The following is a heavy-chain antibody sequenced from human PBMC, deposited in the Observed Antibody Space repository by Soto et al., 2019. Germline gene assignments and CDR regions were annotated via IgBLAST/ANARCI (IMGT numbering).Heavy chain of an antibody. CDR2: IIPIFGTA. J-gene: IGHJ5*02. Sequence: QVQLVQSGAEVKKPGSSVKVSCKASGGTFSSYAISWVRQAPGQGLEWMGGIIPIFGTATYAQKFQGRVTITADESTRTAYMELSILRSEDTAVYYCARVPKYRARLHSNWFDPWGQGTLVTVSS. D-gene: IGHD4-4*01. CDR1: GGTFSSYA. CDR3: ARVPKYRARLHSNWFDP. V-gene: IGHV1-69*01.